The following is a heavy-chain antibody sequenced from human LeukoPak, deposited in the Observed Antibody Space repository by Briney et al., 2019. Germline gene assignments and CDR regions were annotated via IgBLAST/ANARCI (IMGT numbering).Heavy chain of an antibody. CDR3: EREGEGGTSDY. V-gene: IGHV1-46*04. CDR1: GYTFTSYF. CDR2: IYPSAGNT. Sequence: VASVKLSCKASGYTFTSYFMHWVRHAPGQGLEWMGIIYPSAGNTRHAQELPGRVTMTSDKATVSVYMELGSLRSDGTVVYYCEREGEGGTSDYWGQGTLVTVSS. J-gene: IGHJ4*02. D-gene: IGHD3-16*01.